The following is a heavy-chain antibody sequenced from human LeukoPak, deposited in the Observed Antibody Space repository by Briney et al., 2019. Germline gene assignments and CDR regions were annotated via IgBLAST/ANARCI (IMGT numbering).Heavy chain of an antibody. CDR2: IIPIFGTA. CDR1: GGTFSSYA. J-gene: IGHJ4*02. D-gene: IGHD3-10*01. Sequence: ASVKVSCKASGGTFSSYAISWVRQAPGQGLEWMGGIIPIFGTANYAQRFQGRVTITADESTSTAYMELSSLRSEDTAVYYCARWGLIGLLYWGQGTLVTVSS. V-gene: IGHV1-69*01. CDR3: ARWGLIGLLY.